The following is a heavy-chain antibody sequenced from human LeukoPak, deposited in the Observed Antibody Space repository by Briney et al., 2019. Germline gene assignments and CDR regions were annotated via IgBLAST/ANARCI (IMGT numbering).Heavy chain of an antibody. Sequence: ASVKVSCKASGYTFTSYAMNWVRQAPGQGLEWMGWINTNTGNPTYAQGFTGRFVFSLGTSVSTAYLQISSLKAEDTAVYYCARDAAGIAAAGGAEYFQHWGQGTLVTVSS. CDR3: ARDAAGIAAAGGAEYFQH. J-gene: IGHJ1*01. CDR2: INTNTGNP. CDR1: GYTFTSYA. D-gene: IGHD6-13*01. V-gene: IGHV7-4-1*02.